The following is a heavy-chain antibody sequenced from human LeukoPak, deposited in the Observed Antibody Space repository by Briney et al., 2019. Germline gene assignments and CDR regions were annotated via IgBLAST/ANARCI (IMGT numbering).Heavy chain of an antibody. V-gene: IGHV4-39*01. CDR1: GGSISSSSYY. CDR3: ARRVVYYYDSSGYYPTFPFDY. J-gene: IGHJ4*02. Sequence: PSETLSLTCTVSGGSISSSSYYWGWIRQPPGKGLEWIGSIYYSGSTYYNPSLKSRVTIPVDTSKNQFSLKLSSVTAADTAVYYCARRVVYYYDSSGYYPTFPFDYWGQGTLVTASS. D-gene: IGHD3-22*01. CDR2: IYYSGST.